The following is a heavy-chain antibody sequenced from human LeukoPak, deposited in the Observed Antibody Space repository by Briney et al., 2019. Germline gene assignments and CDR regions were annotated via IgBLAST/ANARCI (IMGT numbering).Heavy chain of an antibody. V-gene: IGHV1-2*02. Sequence: ASVKVSCKASGYIFTGYYMHWVRQAPGQGLEWMGWINPNSGDTNYAQKFQGSVTMTRDTSISTAYVELSRLRSDDTAVYYCARVRYRLAETYIDYWGQGTLVTVSS. CDR1: GYIFTGYY. J-gene: IGHJ4*02. CDR2: INPNSGDT. D-gene: IGHD3-16*01. CDR3: ARVRYRLAETYIDY.